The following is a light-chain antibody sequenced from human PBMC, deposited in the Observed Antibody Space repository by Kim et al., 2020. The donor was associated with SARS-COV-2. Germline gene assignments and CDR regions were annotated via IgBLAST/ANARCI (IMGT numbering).Light chain of an antibody. CDR2: DAS. Sequence: LSASVGDRVTLTGRAGQSVGTFLAWYQQKPGKAPKLLIYDASSLESGVPSRFRGSGSGTEFTLTISSLQPDDFATYYCQQYGSYRTFGQGTKVEI. J-gene: IGKJ1*01. CDR1: QSVGTF. V-gene: IGKV1-5*01. CDR3: QQYGSYRT.